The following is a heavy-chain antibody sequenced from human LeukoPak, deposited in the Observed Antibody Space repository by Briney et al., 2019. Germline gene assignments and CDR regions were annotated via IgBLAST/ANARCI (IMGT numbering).Heavy chain of an antibody. CDR2: IYSRGYT. Sequence: GGSLRLSCAASGFTVNSPNFMNWVRQAPGKGLEWVSVIYSRGYTHYADSVKGRFTISRDNSKNSLYLQMNSLRAEDTALYYCAKDTGGVAGTWNYFDYWGQGTLVTVSS. J-gene: IGHJ4*02. D-gene: IGHD6-19*01. CDR3: AKDTGGVAGTWNYFDY. V-gene: IGHV3-43D*04. CDR1: GFTVNSPNF.